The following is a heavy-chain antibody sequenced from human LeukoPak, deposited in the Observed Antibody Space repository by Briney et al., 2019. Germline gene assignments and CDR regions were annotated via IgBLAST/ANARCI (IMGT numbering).Heavy chain of an antibody. V-gene: IGHV4-59*08. CDR3: ARTVWYPNWFDP. CDR1: GGSISSYY. Sequence: SSETLSLTCTVSGGSISSYYWSWIRQPPGKGLEWIGYIYYSGSTNYNPSLKSRVTMSVDTSKNQFSLKLSSVTAADTAVYYCARTVWYPNWFDPWGQGTLVTVSS. J-gene: IGHJ5*02. CDR2: IYYSGST. D-gene: IGHD2-15*01.